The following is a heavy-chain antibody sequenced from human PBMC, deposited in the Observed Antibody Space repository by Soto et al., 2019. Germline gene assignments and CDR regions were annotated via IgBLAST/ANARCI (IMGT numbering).Heavy chain of an antibody. Sequence: ASVKVSCKASGYTFFTYYISWVREAPGQGLEWMGWISTYSGDTKYAQKSQGRVTMTTDTSTTTAYLELRSLRSDDTAVYYCARHHGPTTSENWFDPWGQGTLVTVSS. J-gene: IGHJ5*02. CDR2: ISTYSGDT. CDR1: GYTFFTYY. CDR3: ARHHGPTTSENWFDP. D-gene: IGHD5-12*01. V-gene: IGHV1-18*01.